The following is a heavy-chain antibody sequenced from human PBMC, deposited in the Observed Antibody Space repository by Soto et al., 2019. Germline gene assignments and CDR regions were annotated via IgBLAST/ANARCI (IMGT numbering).Heavy chain of an antibody. CDR2: IIPIFGTP. Sequence: SVKVSCNASGSTFSSYAISWVRQAPGQGLEWMGGIIPIFGTPNYSQKFQGRVTITADESTSTAYMELSSLRPEDTAVFYCAGEVSGWTRIRENAFDIWGQGTMVTVSS. D-gene: IGHD6-19*01. V-gene: IGHV1-69*13. CDR1: GSTFSSYA. CDR3: AGEVSGWTRIRENAFDI. J-gene: IGHJ3*02.